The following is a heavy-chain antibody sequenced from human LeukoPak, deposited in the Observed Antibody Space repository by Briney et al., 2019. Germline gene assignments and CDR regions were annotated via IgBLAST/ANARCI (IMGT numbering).Heavy chain of an antibody. CDR2: IYYSGST. CDR1: GGSISNYC. V-gene: IGHV4-59*01. Sequence: SETLSLTCTVSGGSISNYCWSWIRQPPGKGLEWIGFIYYSGSTNFNPSLKSRVTISVDTSKNQFSLKLSSVTAADTAVYYCARGIAAAAKQGGFDFWGQGTLVTVSS. D-gene: IGHD6-13*01. J-gene: IGHJ4*02. CDR3: ARGIAAAAKQGGFDF.